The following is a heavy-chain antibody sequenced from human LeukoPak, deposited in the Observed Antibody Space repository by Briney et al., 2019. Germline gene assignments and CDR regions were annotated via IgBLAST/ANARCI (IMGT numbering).Heavy chain of an antibody. J-gene: IGHJ4*02. D-gene: IGHD2-2*01. CDR3: AKGVWDCSSTSCYDIDY. CDR2: ISGSGGST. CDR1: GFTVSSNY. Sequence: GGSLRLSCAASGFTVSSNYMSWVRQAPGKGLEWVSAISGSGGSTYYADSVKGRFTISRDNSKNTLYLQMNSLRAEDTAVYYCAKGVWDCSSTSCYDIDYWGQGTLVTVSS. V-gene: IGHV3-23*01.